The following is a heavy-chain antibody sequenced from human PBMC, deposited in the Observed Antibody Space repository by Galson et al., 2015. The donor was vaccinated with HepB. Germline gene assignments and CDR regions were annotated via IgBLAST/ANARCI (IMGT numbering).Heavy chain of an antibody. CDR2: MNPTSGKT. Sequence: SVKVSCKASGYTFTSYDINWVRQATGQGLEWVGWMNPTSGKTGYAQKFQGRVTMTRNTSISTAYMELSSLRSEDTAVYYCARLYGDYEYYYYGMDVWGQGTTVTVSS. V-gene: IGHV1-8*01. D-gene: IGHD4-17*01. J-gene: IGHJ6*02. CDR1: GYTFTSYD. CDR3: ARLYGDYEYYYYGMDV.